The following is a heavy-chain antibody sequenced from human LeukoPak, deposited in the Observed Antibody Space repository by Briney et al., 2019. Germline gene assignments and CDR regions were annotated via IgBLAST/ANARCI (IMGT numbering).Heavy chain of an antibody. Sequence: SETLSLTCAVCGGSFSGYYWSWIRQPPGKGLEWIGEINHSGSTNYNPSLKSRVTISVDTSKNQFSLKLSSVTAADTAVYYCARGRKQLVFVRPRRTNWFDPWGQGTLVTVSS. CDR2: INHSGST. CDR1: GGSFSGYY. CDR3: ARGRKQLVFVRPRRTNWFDP. D-gene: IGHD6-6*01. V-gene: IGHV4-34*01. J-gene: IGHJ5*02.